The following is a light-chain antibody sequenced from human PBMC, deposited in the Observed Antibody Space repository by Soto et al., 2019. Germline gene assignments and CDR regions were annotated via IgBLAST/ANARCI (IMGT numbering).Light chain of an antibody. CDR3: QQYYSTPWT. CDR1: QSVLYSSNNKNY. V-gene: IGKV4-1*01. CDR2: WAS. Sequence: LMTQSPDSLAVSLGERATINCKSSQSVLYSSNNKNYLAWYQQKPGQPPKLLIYWASTRESGVPDRFSGSGSGTDFTLTISSLQAEDVAVYYCQQYYSTPWTFGQGTKVDIK. J-gene: IGKJ1*01.